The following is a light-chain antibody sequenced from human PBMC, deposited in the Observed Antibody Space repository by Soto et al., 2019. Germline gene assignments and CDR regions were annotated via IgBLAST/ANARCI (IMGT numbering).Light chain of an antibody. V-gene: IGKV3-20*01. CDR3: QQYGRPPRAT. CDR2: EAS. Sequence: DTVLTQSPGTLSLSPLEIATFSLMPSQSVNRRYIAWYQVKPGQAPRLLIYEASSRATGIPDRFSGGGSGTDFTLSISKVEPEDFAVYYCQQYGRPPRATFGQGTRLEIK. CDR1: QSVNRRY. J-gene: IGKJ5*01.